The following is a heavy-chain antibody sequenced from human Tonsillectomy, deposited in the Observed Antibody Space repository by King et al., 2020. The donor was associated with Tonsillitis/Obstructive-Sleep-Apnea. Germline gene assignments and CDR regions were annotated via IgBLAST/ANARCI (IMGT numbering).Heavy chain of an antibody. CDR2: INPRNCDI. V-gene: IGHV1-2*06. CDR3: GRGNKSFDP. J-gene: IGHJ5*02. CDR1: GYTFTGFL. Sequence: QLVQSGAEVKKSGASVRVSCKASGYTFTGFLMHWVLQAPGQGLERIGRINPRNCDINYAQKFQGRVTMTTDTSMNTAYMELTSLGSDDTAVYYCGRGNKSFDPWGQGTLVTVSS.